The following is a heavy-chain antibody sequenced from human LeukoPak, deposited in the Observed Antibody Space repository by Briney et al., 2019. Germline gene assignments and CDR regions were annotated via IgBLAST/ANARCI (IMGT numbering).Heavy chain of an antibody. CDR3: AREGGDSMIQGVFAD. V-gene: IGHV3-53*01. J-gene: IGHJ4*02. CDR2: IYAGGAT. D-gene: IGHD3-10*01. CDR1: GFTVSSNY. Sequence: GGSLRLSCSASGFTVSSNYMSWVRQAPGKGLEWVSVIYAGGATAYADSVKGRFIISRDNSKNTLYLQMNGLRAEDTALYYCAREGGDSMIQGVFADWGQGTLVTVSS.